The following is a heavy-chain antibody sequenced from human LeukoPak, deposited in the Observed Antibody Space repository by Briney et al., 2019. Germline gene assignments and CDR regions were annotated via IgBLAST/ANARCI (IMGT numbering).Heavy chain of an antibody. V-gene: IGHV1-69*04. CDR1: GGTFSSYA. CDR2: IIPILGIA. D-gene: IGHD3-22*01. CDR3: ARGRYYYDSSGYWPDY. J-gene: IGHJ4*02. Sequence: ASVKVSCKASGGTFSSYAISWVRQAPGQGLEWMGRIIPILGIANYAQKFQGRVTITADKSTSTAYMELSSLRSEDTAVYYCARGRYYYDSSGYWPDYRGQGTLVTVSS.